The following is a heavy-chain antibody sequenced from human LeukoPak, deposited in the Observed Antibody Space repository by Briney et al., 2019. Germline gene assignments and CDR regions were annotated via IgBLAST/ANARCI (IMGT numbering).Heavy chain of an antibody. CDR1: GFTFSSYA. V-gene: IGHV3-23*01. CDR3: AKDHYDILTGSYPDAFDI. D-gene: IGHD3-9*01. CDR2: ISGSGGST. Sequence: AGGSLRLSCAASGFTFSSYAMSWVRQAPVKGLEWVSAISGSGGSTCYADSVKGRFTISRDNSKNTLYLQMNSLRAEDTAVYYCAKDHYDILTGSYPDAFDIWGQGTMVTVSS. J-gene: IGHJ3*02.